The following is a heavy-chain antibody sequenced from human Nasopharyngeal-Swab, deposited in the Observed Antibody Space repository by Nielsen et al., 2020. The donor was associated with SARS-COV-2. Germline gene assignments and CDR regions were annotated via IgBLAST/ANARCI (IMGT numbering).Heavy chain of an antibody. CDR3: ARDAAGSGIDY. J-gene: IGHJ4*02. CDR1: GFSVSGKH. D-gene: IGHD2-15*01. CDR2: IYDGPNI. V-gene: IGHV3-53*01. Sequence: GGSLRLSCVVSGFSVSGKHMSWVRQAPGKGLEWVSVIYDGPNILYADSVQGRFIISRDNSRNMLYLQMSGLTAEDTAVYYCARDAAGSGIDYWGQGALVTVSS.